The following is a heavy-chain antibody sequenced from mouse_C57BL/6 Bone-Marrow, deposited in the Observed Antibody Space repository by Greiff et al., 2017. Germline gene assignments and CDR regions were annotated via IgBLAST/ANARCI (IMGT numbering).Heavy chain of an antibody. CDR1: GYTFTSYW. J-gene: IGHJ2*01. V-gene: IGHV1-55*01. Sequence: QVQLQQPGAELVKPGASVKMSCKASGYTFTSYWITWVKQRPGQGLEWIGDIYPGSGSPNYNEKFKSKATLTVDTSSSTAYMQLSSLTSEDSAVYYCARGRESPDYFDYWGQGTTLTVSS. CDR2: IYPGSGSP. CDR3: ARGRESPDYFDY.